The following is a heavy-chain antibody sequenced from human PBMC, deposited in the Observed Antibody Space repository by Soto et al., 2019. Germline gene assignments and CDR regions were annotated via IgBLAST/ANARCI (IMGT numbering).Heavy chain of an antibody. CDR1: GFTFSSYA. V-gene: IGHV3-23*01. CDR2: ISGSGGST. J-gene: IGHJ4*02. Sequence: EVQLLESGGGLVQPGGSLRLSCAASGFTFSSYAMSWVRQAPGQGLEWVSAISGSGGSTYYADSGKGRFTISRDNSKNTMYLHMKSLRAEDTAVYYCAKVDTAMVVSLDYWGQGTLVTVAS. D-gene: IGHD5-18*01. CDR3: AKVDTAMVVSLDY.